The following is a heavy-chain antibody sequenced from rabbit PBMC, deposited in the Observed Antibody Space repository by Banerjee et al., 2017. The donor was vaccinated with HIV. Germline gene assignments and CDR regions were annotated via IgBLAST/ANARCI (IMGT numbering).Heavy chain of an antibody. J-gene: IGHJ6*01. V-gene: IGHV1S47*01. Sequence: QEQLEESGGDLVKPGASLTLTCTASGFSFSNSYYMCWVRQAPGKGPEWIACIYRADGSTYYASWVNGRFTITRSTSLNTATLQMTSLTAADTATYFCARAWDNNYGMDLWGQGTLVTVS. D-gene: IGHD4-2*01. CDR2: IYRADGST. CDR3: ARAWDNNYGMDL. CDR1: GFSFSNSYY.